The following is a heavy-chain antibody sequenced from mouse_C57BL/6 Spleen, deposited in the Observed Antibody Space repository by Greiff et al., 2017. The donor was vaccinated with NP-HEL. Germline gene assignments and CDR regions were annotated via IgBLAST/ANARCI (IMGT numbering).Heavy chain of an antibody. V-gene: IGHV1-39*01. CDR3: ARIYYYGSSYAMDY. J-gene: IGHJ4*01. CDR1: GDAGTDDN. D-gene: IGHD1-1*01. Sequence: VHVKQSGPELVKPGAEGKREGKDEGDAGTDDNRNGGKQSNGKSLEWIGVINPNDGRKSYNQKFKGKATLTVDQSSSTAYMQLNSLTSEDSAVYYCARIYYYGSSYAMDYWGQGTSVTVSS. CDR2: INPNDGRK.